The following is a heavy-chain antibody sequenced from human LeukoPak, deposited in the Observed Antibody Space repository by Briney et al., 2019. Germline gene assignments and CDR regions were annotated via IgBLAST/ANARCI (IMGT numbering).Heavy chain of an antibody. V-gene: IGHV4-34*01. Sequence: SETLSLTCAVYGGSFSGYYWSWIRQPPGKGLEWIGEINHSGSTNYNPSLKSRVTISVDTSKNQFSLKLSSVTAADTAVYYCARRGLKRLDYWGQGTLVTVSS. CDR1: GGSFSGYY. CDR2: INHSGST. D-gene: IGHD1-1*01. J-gene: IGHJ4*02. CDR3: ARRGLKRLDY.